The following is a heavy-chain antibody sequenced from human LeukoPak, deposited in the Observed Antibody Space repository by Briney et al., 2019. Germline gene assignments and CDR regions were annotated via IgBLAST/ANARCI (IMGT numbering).Heavy chain of an antibody. Sequence: PSETLSLTCAVYGGSFSGYYWSWIRQPPGKGLEWIGEINHSGSTNYNPSLKSRVTISVDTSKNQFSLKLSSVTAADTAVYYCARQYCSGGSCYPRFDYWGQGTLVTVSS. CDR1: GGSFSGYY. CDR3: ARQYCSGGSCYPRFDY. V-gene: IGHV4-34*01. CDR2: INHSGST. D-gene: IGHD2-15*01. J-gene: IGHJ4*02.